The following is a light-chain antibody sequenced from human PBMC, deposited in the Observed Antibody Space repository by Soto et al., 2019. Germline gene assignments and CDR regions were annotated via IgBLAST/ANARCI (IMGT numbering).Light chain of an antibody. CDR3: QQYGNSPIT. J-gene: IGKJ5*01. V-gene: IGKV3-20*01. CDR1: QSVSNNY. CDR2: GAS. Sequence: EIVLTQSPGTLSLSPGERATLACRASQSVSNNYLAWYQQKPGQAPRLLIYGASSRATGIPDRFSGSGSGTDFTLTISSLEPEDFAVYYCQQYGNSPITVGQGTRLEIK.